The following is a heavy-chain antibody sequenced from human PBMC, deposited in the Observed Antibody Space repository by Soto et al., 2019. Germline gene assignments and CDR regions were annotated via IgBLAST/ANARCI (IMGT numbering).Heavy chain of an antibody. CDR2: IVPLFGTA. CDR3: ARDGDPESAFLRGPLGGGRFDP. D-gene: IGHD2-21*01. Sequence: QVQLVQSGAEVKKPGSSVNVSCKTSGGTFGNSAVAWVRQAPGQGLEWLGGIVPLFGTANYAQKFQGRLTITAGDSTNTAYMELRRLRSVDTAVYYCARDGDPESAFLRGPLGGGRFDPWGQGTLVTVSS. J-gene: IGHJ5*02. V-gene: IGHV1-69*12. CDR1: GGTFGNSA.